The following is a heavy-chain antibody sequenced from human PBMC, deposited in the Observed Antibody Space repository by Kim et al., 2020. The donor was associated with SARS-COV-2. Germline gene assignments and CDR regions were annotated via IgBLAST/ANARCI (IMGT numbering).Heavy chain of an antibody. CDR3: AREIYCSGGSCLDY. J-gene: IGHJ4*02. D-gene: IGHD2-15*01. CDR2: IYYSGST. CDR1: GGSISSYY. V-gene: IGHV4-59*13. Sequence: SETLSLTCTVSGGSISSYYWSWIRQPPGKGLEWIGYIYYSGSTNYNPSLKSRVTISVDTSKNQFSLKLSSVTAADTAVYYCAREIYCSGGSCLDYWGQGTLVTVSS.